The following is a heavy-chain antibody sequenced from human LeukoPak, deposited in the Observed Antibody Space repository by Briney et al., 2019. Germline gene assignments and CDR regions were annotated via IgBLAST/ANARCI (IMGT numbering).Heavy chain of an antibody. Sequence: ASVKVSFKAFGYTFTIYDINWVRQATGQGLEWMGWMNPNSGNTGYAQKFQGRVTITRNTSISTAYMELSSLRSEDTVVYYCARTSKEGLTDYWGQGTLVTVSS. CDR3: ARTSKEGLTDY. CDR2: MNPNSGNT. J-gene: IGHJ4*02. V-gene: IGHV1-8*03. CDR1: GYTFTIYD. D-gene: IGHD3/OR15-3a*01.